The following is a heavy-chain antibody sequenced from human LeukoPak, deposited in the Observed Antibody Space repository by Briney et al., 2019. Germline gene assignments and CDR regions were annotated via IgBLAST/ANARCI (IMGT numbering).Heavy chain of an antibody. Sequence: SETLSLTCTVSGGSISSYYWSWIRQPPGKGLEWTGYIYYSGSINYNPSLKSRVTISVDTSKNQFSLKLSSVAAADTAVYYCARDRWDSSGYYSLDYWGQGTLVTVSS. V-gene: IGHV4-59*01. D-gene: IGHD3-22*01. CDR1: GGSISSYY. CDR3: ARDRWDSSGYYSLDY. CDR2: IYYSGSI. J-gene: IGHJ4*02.